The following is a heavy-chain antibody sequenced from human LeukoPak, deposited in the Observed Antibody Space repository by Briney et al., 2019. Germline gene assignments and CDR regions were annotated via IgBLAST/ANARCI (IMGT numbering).Heavy chain of an antibody. CDR2: INPNSGGT. CDR1: GYTFTGYY. V-gene: IGHV1-2*02. Sequence: ASVKVSCKASGYTFTGYYMHWARQAPGQGLEWMGWINPNSGGTNYAQKFQGRVTITRDTSISTAYMELSRLRSDDTAVYYCARVLKTLAWFDPWGQGTLVTVSS. J-gene: IGHJ5*02. CDR3: ARVLKTLAWFDP.